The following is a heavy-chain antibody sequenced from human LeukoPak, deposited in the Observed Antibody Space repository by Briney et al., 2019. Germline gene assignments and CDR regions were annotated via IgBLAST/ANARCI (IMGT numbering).Heavy chain of an antibody. CDR2: INPNNGGT. D-gene: IGHD3-22*01. CDR1: GYTFTGYY. Sequence: GASVKVSCKASGYTFTGYYIHWVRQAPEQGLDWMGRINPNNGGTNYAQKFQGRVTMTRDMSMSTAYMELSRLRSDDTAVYYCAGEDNSSGYRPFDIWGQRTMVTVPS. J-gene: IGHJ3*02. V-gene: IGHV1-2*06. CDR3: AGEDNSSGYRPFDI.